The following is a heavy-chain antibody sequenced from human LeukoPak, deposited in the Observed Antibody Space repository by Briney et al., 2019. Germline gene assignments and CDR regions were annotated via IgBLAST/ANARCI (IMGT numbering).Heavy chain of an antibody. CDR3: ARDSSGYCDY. CDR2: ISYDGSFQ. D-gene: IGHD3-22*01. CDR1: GFTFSSHA. J-gene: IGHJ4*02. Sequence: VRSPRLSCAASGFTFSSHAMHWVRQAPGKGLEWVALISYDGSFQYYADSVKGRFTISRDNSKNTLYLQMNSLRAEDTAVYYWARDSSGYCDYWGQGTLVTVSS. V-gene: IGHV3-30*01.